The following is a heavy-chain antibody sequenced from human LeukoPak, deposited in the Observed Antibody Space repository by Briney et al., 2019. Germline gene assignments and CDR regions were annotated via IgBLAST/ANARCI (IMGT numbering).Heavy chain of an antibody. CDR2: INPNSGGT. CDR3: ASSICSGGSCYLYY. D-gene: IGHD2-15*01. CDR1: GYTFTGYY. J-gene: IGHJ4*02. V-gene: IGHV1-2*06. Sequence: ASVKVSCKASGYTFTGYYMHWVRQAPGQGLEWMGRINPNSGGTNYAQKFLGRVTMTRDTSISTAYMELSRLRSDDTAVYYCASSICSGGSCYLYYWGQGTLVTVSS.